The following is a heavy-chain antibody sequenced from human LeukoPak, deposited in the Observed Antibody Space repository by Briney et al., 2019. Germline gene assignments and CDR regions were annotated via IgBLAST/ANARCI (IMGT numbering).Heavy chain of an antibody. J-gene: IGHJ4*02. CDR3: VKNSANWSF. CDR1: GFAFSTTD. V-gene: IGHV3-23*01. CDR2: ITERGENA. Sequence: GGSLRLSCAASGFAFSTTDMSWVRQAPGKGREWVSTITERGENAYYADSVKGRFTISRDNFKNTVYLQMNSLRAEDTATYYCVKNSANWSFWGQGTLVTVSS. D-gene: IGHD3-9*01.